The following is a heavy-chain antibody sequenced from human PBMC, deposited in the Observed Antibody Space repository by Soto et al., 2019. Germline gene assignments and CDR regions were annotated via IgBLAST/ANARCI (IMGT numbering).Heavy chain of an antibody. Sequence: QVQLVQSGAEVKKPGASVKVSCKASGYTFTSYDINWVRQATGQGLVWMGWMNPNSGNTGYAQKYPGRVAMTRNTSISTAYMELSSLRSEETAVYYCAREKTSYGMDVWGQGTTVTVSS. CDR3: AREKTSYGMDV. CDR1: GYTFTSYD. V-gene: IGHV1-8*01. J-gene: IGHJ6*02. CDR2: MNPNSGNT.